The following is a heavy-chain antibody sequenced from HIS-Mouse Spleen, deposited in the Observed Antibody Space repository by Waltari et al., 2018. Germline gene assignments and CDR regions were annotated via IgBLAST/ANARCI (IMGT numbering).Heavy chain of an antibody. V-gene: IGHV4-39*07. CDR2: IYYSGST. CDR3: AREIPYSSSWYDWYFDP. J-gene: IGHJ2*01. Sequence: QLQLQESGPGLVKPSETLSLTCTVSGGSISSSSYYWGGIRQPPGKGMEWIGRIYYSGSTYYNPSLKSRVTISVDTSKNQFSLKLSSVTAADTAVYYCAREIPYSSSWYDWYFDPWGRGTLVTVSS. CDR1: GGSISSSSYY. D-gene: IGHD6-13*01.